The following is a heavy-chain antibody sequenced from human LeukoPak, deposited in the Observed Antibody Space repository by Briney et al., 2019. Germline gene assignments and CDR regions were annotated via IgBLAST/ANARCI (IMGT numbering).Heavy chain of an antibody. CDR2: MYYSGST. CDR3: ARRGRAYSYGKGPGSYDY. J-gene: IGHJ4*02. CDR1: GGSISSSSYY. V-gene: IGHV4-39*01. D-gene: IGHD5-18*01. Sequence: PSETLSLTCTVSGGSISSSSYYWGWIRQPPGKGLEWIGSMYYSGSTYYNPSLKSRVTISVDTSKNQFSLKLSSVTAADTAVYYCARRGRAYSYGKGPGSYDYWGQGTLVTVSS.